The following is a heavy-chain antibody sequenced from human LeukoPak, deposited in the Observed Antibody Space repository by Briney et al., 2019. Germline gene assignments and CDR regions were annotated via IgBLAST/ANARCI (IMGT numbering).Heavy chain of an antibody. Sequence: SETLSLTCAVYGESFSGYYWSWIRRPPGKGLEWIGEINHSGSTNYNPSLKSRVTISVDTSKNQFSLKLSSVTAADTAVYYCARTAVAGPDYWGQGTLGTVSS. D-gene: IGHD6-19*01. CDR3: ARTAVAGPDY. J-gene: IGHJ4*02. CDR1: GESFSGYY. CDR2: INHSGST. V-gene: IGHV4-34*01.